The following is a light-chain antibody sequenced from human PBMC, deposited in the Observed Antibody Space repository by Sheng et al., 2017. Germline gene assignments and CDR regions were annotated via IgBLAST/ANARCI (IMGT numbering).Light chain of an antibody. V-gene: IGLV2-23*02. CDR2: DVS. CDR1: SSDVGNYNL. Sequence: QSALTQPASVSGSPGQSITISCTGTSSDVGNYNLVSWYQQHPGKAPKFMIYDVSERPSGVSNRFSGSKSGNTASLTISGLQAEDDADYYCCSYAGGSTFVFGTGTKVTVL. CDR3: CSYAGGSTFV. J-gene: IGLJ1*01.